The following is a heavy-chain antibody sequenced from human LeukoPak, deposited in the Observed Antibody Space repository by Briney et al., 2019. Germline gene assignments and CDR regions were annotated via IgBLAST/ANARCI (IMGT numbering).Heavy chain of an antibody. CDR1: GFNFDDYG. Sequence: RSGGSLRLSCVASGFNFDDYGMAWVRQPPGKGLEWVSGINWNGYSTSYADSVKGRFTISGDNGKNSLFLQMNSLRVEDTAIYFCARERIGSGSFDDYWGQGVLVTVSS. J-gene: IGHJ4*02. CDR2: INWNGYST. D-gene: IGHD3-10*01. CDR3: ARERIGSGSFDDY. V-gene: IGHV3-20*04.